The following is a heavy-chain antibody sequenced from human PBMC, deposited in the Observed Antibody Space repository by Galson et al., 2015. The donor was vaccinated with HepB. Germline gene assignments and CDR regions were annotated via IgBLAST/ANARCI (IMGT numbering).Heavy chain of an antibody. D-gene: IGHD1-26*01. CDR2: ISSSSSYI. CDR1: GFTFSSYS. V-gene: IGHV3-21*01. J-gene: IGHJ4*02. Sequence: SLRLSCAASGFTFSSYSMNWVRQAPGKGLEWVSSISSSSSYIYYADSVKGRFTISRDNAKNSLYLQMNSLRAEDTAVYYCASAQWELPTPLIDYWGQGTLVTVSS. CDR3: ASAQWELPTPLIDY.